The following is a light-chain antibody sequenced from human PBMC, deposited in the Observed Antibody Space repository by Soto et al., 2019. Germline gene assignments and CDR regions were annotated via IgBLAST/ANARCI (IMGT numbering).Light chain of an antibody. Sequence: DIQMTQSPSSLSASVGDRVTITCRASQGIGTYVNWFQQKPGKAPNHLIDTASSLQSGVPSRFSGSGSATHFTLAISSLQPEDFATYYCQQSDSTPRTFGQGTKLEI. CDR3: QQSDSTPRT. V-gene: IGKV1-39*01. CDR2: TAS. CDR1: QGIGTY. J-gene: IGKJ2*01.